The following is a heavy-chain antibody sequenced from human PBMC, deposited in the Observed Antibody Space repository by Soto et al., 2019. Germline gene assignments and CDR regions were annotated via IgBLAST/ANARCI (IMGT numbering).Heavy chain of an antibody. J-gene: IGHJ6*02. Sequence: SETLSLTCTVSGASISSSYWSWIRQPPGKGLEWIGYIYYSGSTNYNPSLKSRVTISVDTSKNQFSLKLSSVTAADTAVYYCARATPLYDFWSGYYSDYYGMDVWGQGTTVTVSS. V-gene: IGHV4-59*01. CDR2: IYYSGST. CDR3: ARATPLYDFWSGYYSDYYGMDV. D-gene: IGHD3-3*01. CDR1: GASISSSY.